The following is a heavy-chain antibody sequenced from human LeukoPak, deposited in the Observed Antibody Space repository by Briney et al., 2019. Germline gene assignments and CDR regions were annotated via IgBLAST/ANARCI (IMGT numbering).Heavy chain of an antibody. CDR1: EFTSADYA. CDR3: AKGRERYSSGWSLDY. D-gene: IGHD6-19*01. CDR2: ISWNSVSI. V-gene: IGHV3-9*02. J-gene: IGHJ4*02. Sequence: SLRLPRAPSEFTSADYAMHGVRQAPGKGLVCVSGISWNSVSIGYADSVKGRFTISRDNAKNSLYLQMNSLRAEDTALYYCAKGRERYSSGWSLDYWGQGTLVTVSS.